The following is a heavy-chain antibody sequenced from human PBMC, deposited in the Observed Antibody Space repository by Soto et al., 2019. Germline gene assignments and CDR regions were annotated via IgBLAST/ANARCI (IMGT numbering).Heavy chain of an antibody. Sequence: QVQLQESGPGLVKPSDTLSLTCAVSGYSISSNNWWGWIRQPPGKGLEWIGYIYYSGTTYYNPSLKSRVTRSVDTSKNQFSLKLTSVTAVDTAVYYCARREIQGPIDYWGQGTLVTVSS. J-gene: IGHJ4*02. D-gene: IGHD1-26*01. CDR2: IYYSGTT. CDR3: ARREIQGPIDY. V-gene: IGHV4-28*01. CDR1: GYSISSNNW.